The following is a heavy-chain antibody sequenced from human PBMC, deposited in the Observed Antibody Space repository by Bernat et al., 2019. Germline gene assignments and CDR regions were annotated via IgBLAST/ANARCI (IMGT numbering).Heavy chain of an antibody. CDR3: AKDSASVVVAAENWFDP. CDR2: ISGGGGSK. CDR1: GFTFSSYA. Sequence: EVQVLESGGGLVQPGGSLRLSCAASGFTFSSYAMTWVRQAPGEGLEWVSSISGGGGSKYYADSVKGRFTISRDNSKNTLFLQMNSLRVEDTALYYCAKDSASVVVAAENWFDPWGQGILVTVSS. J-gene: IGHJ5*02. V-gene: IGHV3-23*01. D-gene: IGHD2-15*01.